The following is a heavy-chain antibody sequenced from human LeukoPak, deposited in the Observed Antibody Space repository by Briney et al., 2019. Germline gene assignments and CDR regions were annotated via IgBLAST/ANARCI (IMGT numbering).Heavy chain of an antibody. Sequence: GGSLRLAWAASGFTFSSYAMHWVRQAPGKVLEWVAVISYDGSNKYYADSGKGRFTISRDNSKNTLYLQMNSLRAEDTAVYYCARGLVPIYYHGMDGRGQGTTVTVSS. V-gene: IGHV3-30-3*01. D-gene: IGHD6-6*01. CDR2: ISYDGSNK. CDR3: ARGLVPIYYHGMDG. CDR1: GFTFSSYA. J-gene: IGHJ6*01.